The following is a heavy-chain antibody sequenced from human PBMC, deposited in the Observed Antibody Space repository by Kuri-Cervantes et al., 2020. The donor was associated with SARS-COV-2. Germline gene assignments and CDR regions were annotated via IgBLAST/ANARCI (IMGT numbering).Heavy chain of an antibody. V-gene: IGHV3-33*06. D-gene: IGHD4-17*01. Sequence: GESLKISCAASGFTFSSYGMHWVRQAPGKGLEWVAVIWYDGSNKYYADSVKGRFTISRDNSKNTLYLQMNSLRAEDTAVYYCAKVSDSMTTVTTLGVWGQGTLVTVSS. CDR1: GFTFSSYG. J-gene: IGHJ4*02. CDR3: AKVSDSMTTVTTLGV. CDR2: IWYDGSNK.